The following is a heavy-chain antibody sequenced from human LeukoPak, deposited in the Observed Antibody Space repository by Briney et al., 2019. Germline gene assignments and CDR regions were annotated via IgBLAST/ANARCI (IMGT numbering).Heavy chain of an antibody. CDR3: TRDRYELKWELPLYFDY. Sequence: PGGSLRLSCTASGFTFGDYAMSWVRQAPGKGLEWVGSIRSKAYGGTTEYAASVKGRFTISRDDSKSIAYLQMNSLKTEDTAVYYCTRDRYELKWELPLYFDYWGQGTLVTVSS. D-gene: IGHD1-26*01. V-gene: IGHV3-49*04. CDR2: IRSKAYGGTT. J-gene: IGHJ4*02. CDR1: GFTFGDYA.